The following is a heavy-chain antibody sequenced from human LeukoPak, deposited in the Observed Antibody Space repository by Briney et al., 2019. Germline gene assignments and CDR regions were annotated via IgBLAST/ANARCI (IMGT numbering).Heavy chain of an antibody. V-gene: IGHV4-34*01. CDR2: INHSGST. CDR1: GGSLSAYY. J-gene: IGHJ4*02. D-gene: IGHD3-3*01. CDR3: ARGLNDSWTGENY. Sequence: PSETLSLTCAVYGGSLSAYYWTWLRQPPGKGLEWIVEINHSGSTNYNPSLKSRVTISLDTSKSQFSLKVRYVTAADTAVYYCARGLNDSWTGENYWGQGTLVTVSS.